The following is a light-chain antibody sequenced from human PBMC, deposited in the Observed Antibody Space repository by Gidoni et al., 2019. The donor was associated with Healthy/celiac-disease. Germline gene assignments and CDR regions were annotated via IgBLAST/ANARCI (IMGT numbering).Light chain of an antibody. J-gene: IGKJ2*01. CDR1: QSISSY. CDR2: AAS. Sequence: EIQRTQSPSSLSASVGDRVTITCRASQSISSYLNWYQQKPGNAPKLLIYAASSLQSGVPSRFSGSGAGTDFTLTIISLQPEDFATYYCQQSYSTPPYTFGRGTKLEIK. CDR3: QQSYSTPPYT. V-gene: IGKV1-39*01.